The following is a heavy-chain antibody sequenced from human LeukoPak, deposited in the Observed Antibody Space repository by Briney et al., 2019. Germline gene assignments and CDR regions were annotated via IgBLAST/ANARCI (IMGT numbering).Heavy chain of an antibody. J-gene: IGHJ1*01. CDR1: GGTFSSYA. CDR3: AKERDSSSWYGNFQH. V-gene: IGHV1-69*01. Sequence: SVKVSCKASGGTFSSYAISWVRQAPGQGLEWMGGIIPIFGTANYAQKFQGRVTITADESTSTAYMELSSLRSEDTAVYYCAKERDSSSWYGNFQHWGQGTLVTVSS. D-gene: IGHD6-13*01. CDR2: IIPIFGTA.